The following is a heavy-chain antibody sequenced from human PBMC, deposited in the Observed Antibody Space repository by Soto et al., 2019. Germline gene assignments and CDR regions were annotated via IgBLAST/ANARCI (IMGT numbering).Heavy chain of an antibody. CDR2: IYYSGTT. J-gene: IGHJ4*02. Sequence: QVQLQESGPGPVKPSDTLSLTCAVSGYSISSSNWWGWIRQPPGKGLEWIGYIYYSGTTYYNPSLKSRVTMSVDTSKNQFSLKLTSVSAVDTAVYYCARREIQGPIDYWGQGTLVTVSS. CDR3: ARREIQGPIDY. D-gene: IGHD1-26*01. V-gene: IGHV4-28*01. CDR1: GYSISSSNW.